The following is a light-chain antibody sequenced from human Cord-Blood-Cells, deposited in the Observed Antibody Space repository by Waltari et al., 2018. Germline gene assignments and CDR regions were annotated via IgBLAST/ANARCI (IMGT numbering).Light chain of an antibody. J-gene: IGKJ1*01. Sequence: DIQMTQSPSTLSASVGDRVTLTCRASQSISSWLAWYQQKPGKAPKLLLYKASSLESGVPSRFSGSGAGTEFTLTISSLQPYDFATYYCQQYNSYPWTFGQGTKLEIK. CDR2: KAS. V-gene: IGKV1-5*03. CDR3: QQYNSYPWT. CDR1: QSISSW.